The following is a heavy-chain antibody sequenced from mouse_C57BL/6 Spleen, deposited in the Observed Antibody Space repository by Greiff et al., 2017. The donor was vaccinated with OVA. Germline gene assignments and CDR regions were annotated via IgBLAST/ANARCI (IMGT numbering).Heavy chain of an antibody. CDR2: INPNNGGT. CDR3: ARSDYGYAWFAY. V-gene: IGHV1-26*01. D-gene: IGHD2-2*01. J-gene: IGHJ3*01. CDR1: GYTFTDYY. Sequence: EVQLQQSGPELVKPGASVKISCKASGYTFTDYYMNWVKQSHGKSLEWIGDINPNNGGTSYNQKFKGKATLTVDKSSSTAYMELRSLTSEDSAVYYCARSDYGYAWFAYWGQGTLVTVSA.